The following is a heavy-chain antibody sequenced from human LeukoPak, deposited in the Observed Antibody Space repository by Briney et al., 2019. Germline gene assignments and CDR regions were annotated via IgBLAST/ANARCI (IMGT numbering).Heavy chain of an antibody. J-gene: IGHJ5*02. CDR3: ARDLSSSWQNWFDP. V-gene: IGHV3-33*01. D-gene: IGHD6-13*01. Sequence: GRSLRLSCAASGFTFSSSGMHWVRQAPGKGLEWVAVIWYDGSNKYYADSVKGRFTISRDNSKDTLYLQMNSLRAEDTAVYYCARDLSSSWQNWFDPWGQGTLVTVSS. CDR2: IWYDGSNK. CDR1: GFTFSSSG.